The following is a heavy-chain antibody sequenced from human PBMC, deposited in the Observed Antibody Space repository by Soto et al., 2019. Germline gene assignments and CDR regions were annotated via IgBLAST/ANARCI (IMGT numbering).Heavy chain of an antibody. CDR1: GGSVSSSSYY. CDR3: AGSRAGDYYFDY. CDR2: IYYTGST. Sequence: SETLSLTCTVSGGSVSSSSYYWGWIRQPPGKGLEWIGAIYYTGSTSYSPSLKSRVTISVDTSKTQFSLNLKSVTAADTAVYYCAGSRAGDYYFDYWGQGTLVTVYS. J-gene: IGHJ4*02. D-gene: IGHD3-10*01. V-gene: IGHV4-39*01.